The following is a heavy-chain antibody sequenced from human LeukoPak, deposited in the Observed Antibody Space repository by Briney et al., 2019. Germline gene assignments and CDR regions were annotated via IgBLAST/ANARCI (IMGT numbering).Heavy chain of an antibody. CDR3: ASDEYGGYGY. CDR2: IYYSGST. Sequence: SETLSLTCTVSGGSISSYYWSWIRQPPGKGLEWIGYIYYSGSTNYNPSLKSRVTISVDTSKNQFSLKLSSVTAADTAVYYCASDEYGGYGYWGQGTLVTVSS. V-gene: IGHV4-59*01. CDR1: GGSISSYY. D-gene: IGHD4-23*01. J-gene: IGHJ4*02.